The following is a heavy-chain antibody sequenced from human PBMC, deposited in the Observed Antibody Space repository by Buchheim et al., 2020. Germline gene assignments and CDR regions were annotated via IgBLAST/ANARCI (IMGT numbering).Heavy chain of an antibody. CDR1: GFTVSSNY. J-gene: IGHJ6*03. V-gene: IGHV3-53*02. D-gene: IGHD6-13*01. Sequence: EVQLVETGGGLIQPGGSLRLSCAASGFTVSSNYMSWVRQAPGKGLEWVSVIYSDGTTYYTDPVRGRFTISRDNSKNTPYLQMNSLRVEDTAVYYCARELSSPPNYYMDVWGKGTT. CDR3: ARELSSPPNYYMDV. CDR2: IYSDGTT.